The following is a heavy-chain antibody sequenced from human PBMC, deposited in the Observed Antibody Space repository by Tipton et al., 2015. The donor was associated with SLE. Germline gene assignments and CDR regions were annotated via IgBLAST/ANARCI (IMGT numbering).Heavy chain of an antibody. V-gene: IGHV4-39*07. D-gene: IGHD2-21*02. J-gene: IGHJ4*02. Sequence: TLSLTCTVSGGSISSSSYYWGWIRQPPGKGLEWIGSIYYGGRTFYNPSLKSRVTLLLDTSKNQFSLDLSSVTAADTAVYYCARLVTLSRIDFWGQGTLVTVSS. CDR2: IYYGGRT. CDR1: GGSISSSSYY. CDR3: ARLVTLSRIDF.